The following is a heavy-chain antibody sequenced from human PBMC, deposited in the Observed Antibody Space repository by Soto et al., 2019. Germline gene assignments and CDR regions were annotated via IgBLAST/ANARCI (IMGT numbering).Heavy chain of an antibody. V-gene: IGHV3-30*18. D-gene: IGHD3-3*01. J-gene: IGHJ4*02. CDR1: GFTFSSYG. Sequence: PGGSLRLSCAASGFTFSSYGMHWVRQAPGKGLEWVAVISYDGSNKYYADSVKGRFTISRDNSKNTLYLQMNSLRAEDTAVYYCAKDSYYPFWSGHYKTGYFEYWGQGTLVTVSS. CDR3: AKDSYYPFWSGHYKTGYFEY. CDR2: ISYDGSNK.